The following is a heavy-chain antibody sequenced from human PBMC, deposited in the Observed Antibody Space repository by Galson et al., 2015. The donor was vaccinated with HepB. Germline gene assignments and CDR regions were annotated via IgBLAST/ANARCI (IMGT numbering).Heavy chain of an antibody. Sequence: SVKVSCKASGYTFTMYAMHWVRQAPGERLEWMGWINVGNGNTKYSQKFQGRVTITRDTSPRTAYMELGSLKSEDTAVYYCARSVRFGIAAACHGLYWGQGTLVTVSS. V-gene: IGHV1-3*01. CDR1: GYTFTMYA. CDR2: INVGNGNT. CDR3: ARSVRFGIAAACHGLY. J-gene: IGHJ4*02. D-gene: IGHD6-13*01.